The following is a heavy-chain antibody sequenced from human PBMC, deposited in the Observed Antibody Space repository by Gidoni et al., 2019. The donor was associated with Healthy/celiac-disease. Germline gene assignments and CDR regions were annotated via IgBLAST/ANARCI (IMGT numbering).Heavy chain of an antibody. CDR1: GFTVSSNY. V-gene: IGHV3-53*04. CDR3: ARGIANYDSSGYYMGEFDY. J-gene: IGHJ4*02. D-gene: IGHD3-22*01. CDR2: IYSGGST. Sequence: EVQLVESGGGLVQPGGSLRLSCAASGFTVSSNYMGWVRQAPGKGLEWVSVIYSGGSTYYADSVKGRFTISRHNSKNTLYLQMNSLRAEDTAVYYCARGIANYDSSGYYMGEFDYWGQGTLVTVSS.